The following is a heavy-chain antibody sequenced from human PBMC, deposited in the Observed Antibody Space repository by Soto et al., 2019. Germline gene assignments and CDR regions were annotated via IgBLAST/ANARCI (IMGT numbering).Heavy chain of an antibody. CDR1: GFNFRVYT. V-gene: IGHV3-21*01. CDR3: ARVAY. J-gene: IGHJ4*02. Sequence: PGGSLRLSCVGSGFNFRVYTMNWVRQAPGKGPEWVSSISQTGDYIFYADSVKGRFTISRDNAKNSVFLQMNSLGEEDTAMHYCARVAYWGPGTQVPVYS. CDR2: ISQTGDYI.